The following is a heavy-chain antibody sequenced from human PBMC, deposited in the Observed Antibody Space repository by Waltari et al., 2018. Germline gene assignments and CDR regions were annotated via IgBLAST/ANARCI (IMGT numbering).Heavy chain of an antibody. D-gene: IGHD3-10*01. Sequence: QVQLVESGGGVVQPGRSLRLSCAASGFTFSSYAMHWVRQAPGKGREWVAGISYDGSNKYYVDSVKGRFTISRDKSKNTLYLQMNSLRAEDTAVYYCARMDYYGSGSHPTDAFDIWGQGTMVTVSS. CDR1: GFTFSSYA. CDR3: ARMDYYGSGSHPTDAFDI. V-gene: IGHV3-30*01. J-gene: IGHJ3*02. CDR2: ISYDGSNK.